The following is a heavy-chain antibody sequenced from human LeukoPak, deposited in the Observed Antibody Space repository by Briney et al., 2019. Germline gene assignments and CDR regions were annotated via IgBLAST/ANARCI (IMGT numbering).Heavy chain of an antibody. V-gene: IGHV1-69*05. Sequence: AAVKVSCKASGYTFTSYGISGVRQAPGQGREWRGGIIPILGTSNYAQRFKGRVTINTEKDTRTASMQLSSLGAGETGIYYCVRGGIFGIVPTYFYYSMDVWGKGTTVSVSS. D-gene: IGHD3-3*01. J-gene: IGHJ6*03. CDR3: VRGGIFGIVPTYFYYSMDV. CDR1: GYTFTSYG. CDR2: IIPILGTS.